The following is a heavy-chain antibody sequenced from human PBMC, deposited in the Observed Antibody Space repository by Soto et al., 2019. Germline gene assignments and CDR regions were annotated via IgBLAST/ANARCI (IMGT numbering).Heavy chain of an antibody. CDR1: GFTFSSYS. J-gene: IGHJ6*02. CDR2: ISSSSSYI. D-gene: IGHD5-12*01. CDR3: ARARDGYNYYYYGMDV. V-gene: IGHV3-21*01. Sequence: KAGGSLRLSCAASGFTFSSYSMNWVRQAPGKGLEWVSSISSSSSYIYYADSVKGRFTISRDNAKNSLYLQMNSLRAEDTAVYYCARARDGYNYYYYGMDVWGQGTTVTVSS.